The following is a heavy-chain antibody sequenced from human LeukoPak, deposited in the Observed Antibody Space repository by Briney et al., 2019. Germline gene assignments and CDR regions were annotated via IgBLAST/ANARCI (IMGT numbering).Heavy chain of an antibody. Sequence: ASVKVSCKASGYTFTGYYMHWVRQAPGQGLEWMGWINPNSGGTNYAQKFQGRVTMTRDTSISTAYMELSRLRSDDTAVYYCAREGEYSSSWYCDYWGQGTLVTVSS. CDR2: INPNSGGT. CDR3: AREGEYSSSWYCDY. V-gene: IGHV1-2*02. D-gene: IGHD6-13*01. J-gene: IGHJ4*02. CDR1: GYTFTGYY.